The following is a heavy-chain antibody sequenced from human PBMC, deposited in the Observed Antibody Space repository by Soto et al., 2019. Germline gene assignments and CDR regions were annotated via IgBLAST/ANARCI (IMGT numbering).Heavy chain of an antibody. D-gene: IGHD3-16*02. CDR3: ARRMRDTYQYYNWFDP. CDR1: GGSLSDYY. V-gene: IGHV4-34*01. Sequence: QVQLQQWGAGLLKPSETLSLTCAVSGGSLSDYYWPWIRQSPGKGLEWIGEIHPSGSTYYNPSLTSRVTASVDTSKDQFSLNLFSVTAADTAVYYCARRMRDTYQYYNWFDPWGQGTLVTVSS. CDR2: IHPSGST. J-gene: IGHJ5*02.